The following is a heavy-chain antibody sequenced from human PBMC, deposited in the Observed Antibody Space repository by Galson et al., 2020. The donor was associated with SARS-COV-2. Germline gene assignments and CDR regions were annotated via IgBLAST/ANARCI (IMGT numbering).Heavy chain of an antibody. V-gene: IGHV3-53*01. Sequence: GESLKISCAASGFSVSSNYMNWVRQAPGKGLEWVSVIYSGDGGGSTYYADSVKGRFTISRDNSKNTVYLQMNSLRAEDTAVYYCAREAFSSGWIFDYWGQGILVTVSS. CDR3: AREAFSSGWIFDY. CDR1: GFSVSSNY. J-gene: IGHJ4*02. CDR2: IYSGDGGGST. D-gene: IGHD6-19*01.